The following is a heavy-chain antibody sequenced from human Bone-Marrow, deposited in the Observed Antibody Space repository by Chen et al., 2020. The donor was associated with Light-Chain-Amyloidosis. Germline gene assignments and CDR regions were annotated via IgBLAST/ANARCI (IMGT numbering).Heavy chain of an antibody. J-gene: IGHJ6*02. D-gene: IGHD5-18*01. CDR1: GFTFSSYG. Sequence: QVQLVESGGGVVQPGRSLRLSCAASGFTFSSYGMHWVRQAPGKGLEWVAVIWYDGSNKYYADSVKGRFTISRDNSKNTLYLQMNSLRAEDTAVYYCASGYSYGSQTYYYYYGMDVWGQGTTVTVSS. V-gene: IGHV3-33*01. CDR3: ASGYSYGSQTYYYYYGMDV. CDR2: IWYDGSNK.